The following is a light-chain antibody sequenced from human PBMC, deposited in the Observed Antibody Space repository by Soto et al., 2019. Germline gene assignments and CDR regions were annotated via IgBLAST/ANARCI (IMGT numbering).Light chain of an antibody. CDR2: GAS. Sequence: EIVLTQSPGTLSLSPGEIATLSCSASQSVSSSYLAWYQQKPGQPPRLLIYGASTRATGIPARFSGSGSGTEFTLTISSLQSEDSAVYYCQQRSNWPQITFGQGTRLEIK. CDR1: QSVSSSY. J-gene: IGKJ5*01. CDR3: QQRSNWPQIT. V-gene: IGKV3D-20*02.